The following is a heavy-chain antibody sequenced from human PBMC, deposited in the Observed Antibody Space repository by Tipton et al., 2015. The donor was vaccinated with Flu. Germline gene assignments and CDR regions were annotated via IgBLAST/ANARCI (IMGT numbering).Heavy chain of an antibody. CDR2: IYYSGST. CDR3: ARGGTVTTFYY. V-gene: IGHV4-31*03. Sequence: TLSLTCTVSGGSISSYYWSWIRQHPGKGLEWIGYIYYSGSTYYNPSLKSRVTILVDTSKNQFSLQLSSVTAADTAVYYCARGGTVTTFYYWGQGTLVTVSS. D-gene: IGHD4-17*01. J-gene: IGHJ4*02. CDR1: GGSISSYY.